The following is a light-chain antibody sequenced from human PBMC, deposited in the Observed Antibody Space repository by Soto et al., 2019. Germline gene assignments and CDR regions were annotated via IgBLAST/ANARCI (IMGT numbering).Light chain of an antibody. CDR2: AAS. Sequence: DIQMTQSPSSLSASIGDRVTISCRASQDIGAYVNWYQHKQGKAPRVLMYAASNLKSGVPPRFRGSGVGRDFTLTISDLQPEDFATYYCQHSYSTRTFGQGTKVERK. CDR3: QHSYSTRT. V-gene: IGKV1-39*01. J-gene: IGKJ1*01. CDR1: QDIGAY.